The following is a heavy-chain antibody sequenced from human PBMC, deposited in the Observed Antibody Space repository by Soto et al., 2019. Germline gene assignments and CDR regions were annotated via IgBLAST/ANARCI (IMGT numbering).Heavy chain of an antibody. Sequence: QVQLVESGGGVVQPGGSLRLSCAASGFTFNTYVMHWVRQAPGKGLEWVALMWYDESKKYYGDSVRGRFTISRDNSRDTLYLQMNSLIVEDTAVYYCARGARDFDYWGQGTLVTVSS. J-gene: IGHJ4*02. CDR1: GFTFNTYV. D-gene: IGHD3-16*01. CDR3: ARGARDFDY. CDR2: MWYDESKK. V-gene: IGHV3-33*01.